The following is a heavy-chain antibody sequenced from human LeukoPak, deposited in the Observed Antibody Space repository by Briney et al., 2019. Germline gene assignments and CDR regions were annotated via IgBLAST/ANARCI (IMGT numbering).Heavy chain of an antibody. V-gene: IGHV4-38-2*01. CDR1: GYSISSGYY. J-gene: IGHJ4*02. Sequence: PSETLSLTCAVSGYSISSGYYWGCIRQPPGKGLEWIGSIYHSGSTYYNPSLKSRVTISVDTSKNKFSLKLSSVTAADTAVYYCARVGSQYSSSWNFDYWGQGTLVTVSS. D-gene: IGHD6-13*01. CDR3: ARVGSQYSSSWNFDY. CDR2: IYHSGST.